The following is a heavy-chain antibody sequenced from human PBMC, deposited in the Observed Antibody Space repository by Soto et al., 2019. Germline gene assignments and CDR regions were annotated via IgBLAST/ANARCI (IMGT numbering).Heavy chain of an antibody. CDR3: SHGYGQYFHS. CDR1: GFTLTNVW. J-gene: IGHJ4*02. D-gene: IGHD5-18*01. CDR2: IKSKTDGGTT. Sequence: EVQLVESGGGLVKPGGSLRLSCAVSGFTLTNVWMNWVRQAPGKGLEWVGRIKSKTDGGTTDYAAPVKGRFTISRDDSEHTLYLKMNSLKIEDTAVYYCSHGYGQYFHSWGQGTLVTVSS. V-gene: IGHV3-15*07.